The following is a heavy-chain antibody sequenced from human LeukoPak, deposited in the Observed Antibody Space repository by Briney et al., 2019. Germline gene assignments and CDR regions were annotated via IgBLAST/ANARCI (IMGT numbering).Heavy chain of an antibody. Sequence: GGSLRLSCAASGFTFSSYSMNWVRQAPGKGLEWVSSISSSSSNIYYADSVKGRFTISRDNAKNSLYLQMNSLRVEDTAVYYCARCTTGRTFGSLREIKRSREIGYWGQGTLVTVSS. CDR3: ARCTTGRTFGSLREIKRSREIGY. CDR2: ISSSSSNI. CDR1: GFTFSSYS. V-gene: IGHV3-21*01. J-gene: IGHJ4*02. D-gene: IGHD1-1*01.